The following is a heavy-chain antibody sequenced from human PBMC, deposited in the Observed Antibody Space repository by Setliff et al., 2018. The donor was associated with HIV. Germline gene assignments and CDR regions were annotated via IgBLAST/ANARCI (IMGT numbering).Heavy chain of an antibody. D-gene: IGHD3-10*01. V-gene: IGHV1-18*01. CDR1: GYTFTSYG. Sequence: ASVKVSCKASGYTFTSYGISWVRQAPGQGLEWMGWISGYNGNTNYAQKLQGRVTMTTDTSTSTADMELRSLRSDDTAVYYCARVPGARPYYYYYMDVWGKGTTVTVSS. CDR3: ARVPGARPYYYYYMDV. J-gene: IGHJ6*03. CDR2: ISGYNGNT.